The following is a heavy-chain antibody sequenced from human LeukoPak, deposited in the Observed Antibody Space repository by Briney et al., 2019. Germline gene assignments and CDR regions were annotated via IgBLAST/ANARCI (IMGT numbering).Heavy chain of an antibody. J-gene: IGHJ4*02. CDR1: GGSIGSSGYC. Sequence: SETLSLTCTVSGGSIGSSGYCWSWIRQHPGKGLEWVGYIYYSGNTYYNPSLQSRGSISMDTSKKQFSLKLSSVTAADTAVYYCARAVASRCFDYWGQGTLVTVSS. V-gene: IGHV4-31*03. D-gene: IGHD6-19*01. CDR2: IYYSGNT. CDR3: ARAVASRCFDY.